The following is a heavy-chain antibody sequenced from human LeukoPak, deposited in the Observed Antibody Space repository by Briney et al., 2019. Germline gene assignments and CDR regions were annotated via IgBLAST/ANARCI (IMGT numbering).Heavy chain of an antibody. V-gene: IGHV3-30*03. D-gene: IGHD3-3*01. CDR3: ARDSYDFWSGYYYYYMDV. Sequence: GGSLRLSCAASGFTFSSYGMNWVRQAPGKGLEWVAVISYDGSNKYYADSVKGRFTISRDNSKNTLYLQMNSLRAEDTAVYYCARDSYDFWSGYYYYYMDVWGKGTTVTVSS. CDR1: GFTFSSYG. CDR2: ISYDGSNK. J-gene: IGHJ6*03.